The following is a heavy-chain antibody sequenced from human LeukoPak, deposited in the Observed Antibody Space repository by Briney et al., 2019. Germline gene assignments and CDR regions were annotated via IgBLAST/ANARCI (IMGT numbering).Heavy chain of an antibody. J-gene: IGHJ4*02. Sequence: SETLSLTCSVSGGSIRSNRYYWGWIRQAPGKGLEWIATIYNSGTTYYNPSFKSRVTISADTSKNQFSLKLSSVTAADTATYYCARGGSYHGYWGQGTLVTVSS. D-gene: IGHD1-26*01. CDR3: ARGGSYHGY. CDR1: GGSIRSNRYY. CDR2: IYNSGTT. V-gene: IGHV4-39*07.